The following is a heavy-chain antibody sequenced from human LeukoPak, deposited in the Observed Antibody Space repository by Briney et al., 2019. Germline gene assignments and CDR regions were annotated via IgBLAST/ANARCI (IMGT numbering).Heavy chain of an antibody. D-gene: IGHD6-13*01. CDR1: GFTFSSYG. CDR3: AKGGGAAAGLDY. V-gene: IGHV3-30*18. J-gene: IGHJ4*02. Sequence: GGSLRLSCAASGFTFSSYGMHWVRQAPGKGLEWVAVISYDGSNKYYADSVKGRFTISRDNSKNTLYLEMNSLRAEDTAVYYCAKGGGAAAGLDYWGQGTLVTVSS. CDR2: ISYDGSNK.